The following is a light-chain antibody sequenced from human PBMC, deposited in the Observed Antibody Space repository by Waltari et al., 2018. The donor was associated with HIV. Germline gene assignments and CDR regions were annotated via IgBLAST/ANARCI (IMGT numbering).Light chain of an antibody. CDR1: QKIDSW. CDR2: KES. V-gene: IGKV1-5*03. J-gene: IGKJ2*01. Sequence: DIQMTQSPATLSASVGDRVTLTCRASQKIDSWLAGYQQKPGQAPRLLSHKESSLEEGVPPRFSGTGSGTDFDLTITSLQPDDFATYYCQHYATDFYSFGQGTRLEI. CDR3: QHYATDFYS.